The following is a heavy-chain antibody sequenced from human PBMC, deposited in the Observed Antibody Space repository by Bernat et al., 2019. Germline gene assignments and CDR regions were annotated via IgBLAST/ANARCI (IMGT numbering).Heavy chain of an antibody. CDR2: IWYDGSQK. D-gene: IGHD2-2*02. V-gene: IGHV3-33*01. J-gene: IGHJ4*02. CDR1: GFTFSAYA. Sequence: VQLVESGGGVVQPGRSLRLSCATSGFTFSAYAMHWVRQAPGKGLEGVAVIWYDGSQKYYADSVKGRFTVSRDDSNNTLYLQMNSLRAEDTAVYYCARGGWPYQPLLYPYDYWGQGTLVTVSS. CDR3: ARGGWPYQPLLYPYDY.